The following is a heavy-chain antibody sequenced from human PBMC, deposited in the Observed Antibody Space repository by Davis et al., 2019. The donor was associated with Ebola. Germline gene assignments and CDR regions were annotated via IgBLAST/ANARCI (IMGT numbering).Heavy chain of an antibody. CDR3: ARVYYGSGSYYNSYYYYGMDV. CDR1: GYTFTSYY. D-gene: IGHD3-10*01. Sequence: ASVKVSCKASGYTFTSYYMHWVRQAPGQGLEWMGIINPSGGSTSYAQKFQGRVTMTRDTSTSTVYMELSSLRSEDTAVYYCARVYYGSGSYYNSYYYYGMDVWGQGTTVTVSS. CDR2: INPSGGST. V-gene: IGHV1-46*01. J-gene: IGHJ6*02.